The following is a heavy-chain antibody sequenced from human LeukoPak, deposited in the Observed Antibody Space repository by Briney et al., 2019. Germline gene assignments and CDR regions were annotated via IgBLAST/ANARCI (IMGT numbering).Heavy chain of an antibody. CDR1: GGSISSYY. V-gene: IGHV4-59*01. CDR3: AGTGLFFDY. D-gene: IGHD7-27*01. J-gene: IGHJ4*02. Sequence: SETLSLTCRVSGGSISSYYWSWIRQPPGKGLEWIGHMYYSGGTTYNPSLKSRVSISLDTSKKHFSLKLSSVTAADTAVYYCAGTGLFFDYWSQGTLVTVSS. CDR2: MYYSGGT.